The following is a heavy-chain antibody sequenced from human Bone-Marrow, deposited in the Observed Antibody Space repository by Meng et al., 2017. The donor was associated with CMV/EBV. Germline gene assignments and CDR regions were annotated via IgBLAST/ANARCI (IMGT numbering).Heavy chain of an antibody. Sequence: GESLKISCAASGFTFSSYGMHWVRQAPGKGLEWVAFIRYDGSNKYYVDSVKGRFTISRDNSKNTLYLQMNSLRAEDTAVYYCARCPIVVVPAANSANYYYYYGMDVWGQGTTVTVSS. CDR1: GFTFSSYG. CDR3: ARCPIVVVPAANSANYYYYYGMDV. D-gene: IGHD2-2*01. V-gene: IGHV3-30*02. J-gene: IGHJ6*02. CDR2: IRYDGSNK.